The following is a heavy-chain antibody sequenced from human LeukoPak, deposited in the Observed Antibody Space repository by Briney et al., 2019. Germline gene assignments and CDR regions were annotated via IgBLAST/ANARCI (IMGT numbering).Heavy chain of an antibody. CDR3: GNQCSGGICPEN. J-gene: IGHJ4*02. CDR1: GFRSTSYW. V-gene: IGHV3-7*01. Sequence: GGSLKLSCAASGFRSTSYWMTWVRQAPGKGLEWVGNIGQDGSVKNYADSVKGRFTISRDNAKNSVFLQMNSLRAEDTAFYYCGNQCSGGICPENWGRGTLVTVSS. CDR2: IGQDGSVK. D-gene: IGHD2-15*01.